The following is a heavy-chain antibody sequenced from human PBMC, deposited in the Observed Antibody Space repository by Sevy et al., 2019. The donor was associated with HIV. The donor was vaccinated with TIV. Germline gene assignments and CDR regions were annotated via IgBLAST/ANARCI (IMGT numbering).Heavy chain of an antibody. J-gene: IGHJ4*02. D-gene: IGHD1-26*01. CDR3: AGENAWGRGYS. V-gene: IGHV4-59*08. CDR2: RYYNAHI. Sequence: SETLSLTCTVSGRSITSRYWNWIRQRPGKGLEWIANRYYNAHINYNPSLKSRVILSLDTSKNQFFLRLSSVTAADTAMYYCAGENAWGRGYSWGQGSLVTVSS. CDR1: GRSITSRY.